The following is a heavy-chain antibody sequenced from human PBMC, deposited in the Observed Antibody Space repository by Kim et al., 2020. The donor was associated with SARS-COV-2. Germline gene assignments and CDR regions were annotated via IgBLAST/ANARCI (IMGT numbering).Heavy chain of an antibody. Sequence: GGSLRLSCAASGFSVSDHYMSWVRQAPGKGLEWVSVIYSGGATYYADSVNGRFTISRDNSKNTVYLQMNSLRDEDTAVYYCARAEVVADRDDSFDYWGQGSLVTVSS. D-gene: IGHD2-15*01. CDR3: ARAEVVADRDDSFDY. CDR1: GFSVSDHY. V-gene: IGHV3-66*01. CDR2: IYSGGAT. J-gene: IGHJ4*02.